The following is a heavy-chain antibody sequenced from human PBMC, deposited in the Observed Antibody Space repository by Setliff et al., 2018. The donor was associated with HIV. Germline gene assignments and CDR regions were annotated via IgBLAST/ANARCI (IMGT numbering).Heavy chain of an antibody. CDR2: IKKDGGEK. CDR3: ARDDPAGGIDY. J-gene: IGHJ4*02. Sequence: GGSLRLSCAASGFTFSKYWMSWVRQAPGKGLEWVATIKKDGGEKYYVDSVKGRFTISRDNARNSLYLQMNSLRADDTAIYYCARDDPAGGIDYWGQGTLVTVSS. V-gene: IGHV3-7*01. D-gene: IGHD1-26*01. CDR1: GFTFSKYW.